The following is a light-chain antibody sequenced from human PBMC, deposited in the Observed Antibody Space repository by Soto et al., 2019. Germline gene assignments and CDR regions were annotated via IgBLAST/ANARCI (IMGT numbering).Light chain of an antibody. Sequence: SALTQPASVSGSPGQSITISCTGTSRDVGGYNYVSWYQQHPGKAPKLMIYDVSNRPSGVSNRFAGSKSGNTASLTISGLQAEDEADYYCSSYTSSSTYVVFGGGTKLTVL. CDR3: SSYTSSSTYVV. V-gene: IGLV2-14*01. CDR2: DVS. J-gene: IGLJ2*01. CDR1: SRDVGGYNY.